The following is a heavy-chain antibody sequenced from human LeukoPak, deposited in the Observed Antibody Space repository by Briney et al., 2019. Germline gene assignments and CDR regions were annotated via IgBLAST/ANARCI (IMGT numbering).Heavy chain of an antibody. V-gene: IGHV3-64*01. CDR3: ARDRFY. Sequence: GGSLRLSCAASGFTFSSYAMHWVRQAPGKGLEYVSAISSNGGSTYHANSVKGRFTISRDNAKNSLFLQMNSLRAEDTAVYYCARDRFYWGQGTLVTVSS. CDR2: ISSNGGST. J-gene: IGHJ4*02. CDR1: GFTFSSYA.